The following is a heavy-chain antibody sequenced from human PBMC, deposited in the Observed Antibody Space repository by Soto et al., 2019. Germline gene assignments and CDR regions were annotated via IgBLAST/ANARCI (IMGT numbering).Heavy chain of an antibody. D-gene: IGHD3-10*01. Sequence: QLQLQESGSGLVKPSQTLSLTCAVSGGSISSGGYSWSWIRQPPGKGLEWIGYIYHSGSTYYNPSLKGRVTISVDRSKNQFSLKLSSVTAADTAVYYCARDGSGSYYYYFDYWGQGTLVTVSS. CDR3: ARDGSGSYYYYFDY. CDR2: IYHSGST. J-gene: IGHJ4*02. CDR1: GGSISSGGYS. V-gene: IGHV4-30-2*01.